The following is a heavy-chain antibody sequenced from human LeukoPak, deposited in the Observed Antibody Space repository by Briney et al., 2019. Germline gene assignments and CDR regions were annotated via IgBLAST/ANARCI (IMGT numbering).Heavy chain of an antibody. J-gene: IGHJ4*02. CDR3: AKPLIAAAGTFDY. Sequence: PGGSLRLSCAASGFTFSSYGMHWVRQAPGKGLEWVAFIRYDGSNKYYADSVKGRFTISRDNSKNTLYLQMNSLRAEDTAVYYCAKPLIAAAGTFDYWGQGTLVTVSS. CDR2: IRYDGSNK. D-gene: IGHD6-13*01. V-gene: IGHV3-30*02. CDR1: GFTFSSYG.